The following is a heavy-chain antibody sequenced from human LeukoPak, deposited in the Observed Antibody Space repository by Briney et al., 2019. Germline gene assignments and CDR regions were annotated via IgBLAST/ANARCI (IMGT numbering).Heavy chain of an antibody. CDR1: GYTFTSDG. D-gene: IGHD3-22*01. J-gene: IGHJ3*02. CDR2: ISAYNGNT. CDR3: ARDSDYYDSSGYSGDAFDI. V-gene: IGHV1-18*01. Sequence: ASVKVSCKXSGYTFTSDGISWVRQAPGQGLEWMGWISAYNGNTNYAQKLQGRVTMTTDTSTSTAYMELRSLRSDDTAVYYCARDSDYYDSSGYSGDAFDIWGQGTMVTVSS.